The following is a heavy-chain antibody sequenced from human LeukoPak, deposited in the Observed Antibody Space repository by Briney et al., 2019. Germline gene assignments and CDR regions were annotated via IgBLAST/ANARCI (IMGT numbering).Heavy chain of an antibody. D-gene: IGHD2/OR15-2a*01. CDR1: GFTFTDYY. CDR3: AREGNGLLSKDFDY. J-gene: IGHJ4*02. Sequence: ASMKVSCKSSGFTFTDYYIHWVRQAPGQGREWMGYIGPHISATSPPQEFQGRVTMTRDTSMSTAYMELTRLTSDDTAVYYCAREGNGLLSKDFDYWGQGTLVTVSS. V-gene: IGHV1-2*02. CDR2: IGPHISAT.